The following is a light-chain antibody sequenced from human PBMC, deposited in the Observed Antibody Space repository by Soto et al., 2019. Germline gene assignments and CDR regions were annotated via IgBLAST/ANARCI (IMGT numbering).Light chain of an antibody. CDR2: KAS. Sequence: DIQMTQSPSTLSGSVGDRVTITCRASQTISSWLAWYQQKPGKAPKLLIYKASTLKSGDPSRFSGSGSGTEFTLTISSLQPDDFVTYYCQHYNSYSEAFGQGTKVERK. V-gene: IGKV1-5*03. J-gene: IGKJ1*01. CDR1: QTISSW. CDR3: QHYNSYSEA.